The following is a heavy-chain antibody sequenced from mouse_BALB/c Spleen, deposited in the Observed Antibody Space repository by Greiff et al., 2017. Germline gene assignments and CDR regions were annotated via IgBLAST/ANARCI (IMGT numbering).Heavy chain of an antibody. CDR1: GYTFTDYA. D-gene: IGHD3-1*01. CDR3: ARSGLGLDYAMDY. Sequence: QVQLQQSGAELVRPGVSVKISCKGSGYTFTDYAMHWVKQSHAKSLEWIGVISTYYGDASYNQKFKGKATMTVDKSSSTAYMELARLTSEDSAVYYCARSGLGLDYAMDYWGQGTSVTVSS. J-gene: IGHJ4*01. V-gene: IGHV1S137*01. CDR2: ISTYYGDA.